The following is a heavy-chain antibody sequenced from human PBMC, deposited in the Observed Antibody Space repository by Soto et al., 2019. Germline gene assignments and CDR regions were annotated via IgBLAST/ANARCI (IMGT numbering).Heavy chain of an antibody. CDR1: GYTFTSYY. CDR3: ARAQAGVAVAGPTTYYYYYGMGV. Sequence: ASVKVSCKASGYTFTSYYMHWVRQAPGQGLEWMGIINPSGGSTSYAQKFQGRVTMTRDTSTSTVYMELSSLRSEDTAVYYCARAQAGVAVAGPTTYYYYYGMGVWGQGTTVTVSS. CDR2: INPSGGST. V-gene: IGHV1-46*01. D-gene: IGHD6-19*01. J-gene: IGHJ6*02.